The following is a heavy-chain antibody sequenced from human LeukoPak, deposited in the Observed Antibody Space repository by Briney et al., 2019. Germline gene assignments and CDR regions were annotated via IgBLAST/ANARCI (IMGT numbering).Heavy chain of an antibody. Sequence: GGSLTLSCAASGYTFSSYAMHWVRQAPGKGLEWVAVISYDGSNKYYADSVKGRFTISRDNSKNTLYLQMNSLRAEDTAVYYCAKDIASSPTYYYDSSGLDIWGQGTMVTVSS. CDR2: ISYDGSNK. V-gene: IGHV3-30-3*01. CDR1: GYTFSSYA. D-gene: IGHD3-22*01. CDR3: AKDIASSPTYYYDSSGLDI. J-gene: IGHJ3*02.